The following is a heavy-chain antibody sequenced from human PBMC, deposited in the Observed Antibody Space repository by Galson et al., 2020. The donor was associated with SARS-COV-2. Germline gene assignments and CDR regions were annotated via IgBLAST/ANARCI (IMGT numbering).Heavy chain of an antibody. V-gene: IGHV4-39*01. CDR3: VRHNWGRDCGGDCRPDEDWFDP. J-gene: IGHJ5*02. Sequence: SETLSLTCAVSGGSIRSSSSYWGWIRQTPGKGLEWIGSFYYSGHTSYNTSLKSRVTISVYTSENQFSLRLTSVTAADTAVYYCVRHNWGRDCGGDCRPDEDWFDPWGPGTLVTVSS. D-gene: IGHD2-21*02. CDR2: FYYSGHT. CDR1: GGSIRSSSSY.